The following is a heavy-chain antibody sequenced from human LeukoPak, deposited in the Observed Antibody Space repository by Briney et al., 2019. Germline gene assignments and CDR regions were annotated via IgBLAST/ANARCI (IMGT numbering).Heavy chain of an antibody. CDR1: GYTFTGYY. V-gene: IGHV1-2*02. Sequence: ASVKVSCKASGYTFTGYYMHWVRQAPGQGLEWMGWINPNSGGTNYAQKFQGRVTMTRDTSISTAYMELSRLRSDDTAVYYCARPLLWWPQVGYFDNWGQGTLVTVSS. CDR2: INPNSGGT. CDR3: ARPLLWWPQVGYFDN. D-gene: IGHD4/OR15-4a*01. J-gene: IGHJ4*02.